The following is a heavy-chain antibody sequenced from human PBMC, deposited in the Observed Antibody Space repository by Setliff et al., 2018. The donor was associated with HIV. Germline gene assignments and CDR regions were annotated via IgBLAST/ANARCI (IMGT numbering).Heavy chain of an antibody. CDR1: GDFISSTDSY. CDR2: VYYAGGS. D-gene: IGHD5-12*01. V-gene: IGHV4-39*01. J-gene: IGHJ2*01. CDR3: ARPSTGGGYNYWYFDL. Sequence: SETLSLTCIVSGDFISSTDSYWGWIRQPPGKGLEWIGSVYYAGGSYYNPSLKSRITMSVDTSKTQLSLKLSAVTAADTAVYHCARPSTGGGYNYWYFDLWGRGTLVTVSS.